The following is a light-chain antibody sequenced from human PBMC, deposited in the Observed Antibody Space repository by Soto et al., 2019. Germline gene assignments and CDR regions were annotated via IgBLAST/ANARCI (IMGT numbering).Light chain of an antibody. CDR3: QQYGTKPWT. V-gene: IGKV3-20*01. Sequence: EIVLTQSPGTLSLFPGGRATLSCRASQSVNNNYLAWYQQKPGQAPRLLLFGASNRATGISDRFSGSGSGKDFTLTISRLEPEDFAVYYCQQYGTKPWTFGQGTEVEVK. CDR1: QSVNNNY. CDR2: GAS. J-gene: IGKJ1*01.